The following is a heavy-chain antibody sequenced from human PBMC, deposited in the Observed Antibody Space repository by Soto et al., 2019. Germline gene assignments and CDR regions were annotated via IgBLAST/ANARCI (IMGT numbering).Heavy chain of an antibody. CDR2: ISSSSSTI. V-gene: IGHV3-48*02. CDR1: GFTFSSYS. Sequence: PGGSLRLSCAASGFTFSSYSMNWVRQAPGKGLEWVSYISSSSSTIYYADSVKGRFTISRDNAKNSLYLQMNSLRDEDTAVYYCARGPSYMAVARGDYWGQGTLVTVSS. J-gene: IGHJ4*02. CDR3: ARGPSYMAVARGDY. D-gene: IGHD6-19*01.